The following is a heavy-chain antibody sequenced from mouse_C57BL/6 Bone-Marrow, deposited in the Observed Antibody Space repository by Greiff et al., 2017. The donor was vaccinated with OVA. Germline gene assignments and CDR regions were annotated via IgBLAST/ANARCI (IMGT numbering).Heavy chain of an antibody. CDR3: ARKGYSNYPYYAMDY. CDR2: IYPRSGNT. Sequence: VQLQQSGAELARPGASVKLSCKASGYTFTSYGISWVKQRTGQGLEWIGEIYPRSGNTYYNEKFKGKATLTADKSSSTAYMELRSLTSEDSAVYFCARKGYSNYPYYAMDYWGQGTSVTVSS. V-gene: IGHV1-81*01. CDR1: GYTFTSYG. J-gene: IGHJ4*01. D-gene: IGHD2-5*01.